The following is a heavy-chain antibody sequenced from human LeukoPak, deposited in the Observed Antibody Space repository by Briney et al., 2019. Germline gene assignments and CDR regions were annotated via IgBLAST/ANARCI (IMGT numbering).Heavy chain of an antibody. J-gene: IGHJ4*02. CDR1: GFTFSTYS. CDR2: ISTSSNII. V-gene: IGHV3-48*01. Sequence: GGSLRLSCAASGFTFSTYSMNWVRQAPGKGLEWVSYISTSSNIIYYADSVKGRFTISRDDAKNSLYLQMNSLRAEDTAVYYCARAASIWFGELLGYFDYWGQGTLVTVSS. CDR3: ARAASIWFGELLGYFDY. D-gene: IGHD3-10*01.